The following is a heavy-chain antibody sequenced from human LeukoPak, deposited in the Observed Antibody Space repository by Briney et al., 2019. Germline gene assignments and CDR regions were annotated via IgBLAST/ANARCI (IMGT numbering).Heavy chain of an antibody. CDR1: GGSISSGDYY. Sequence: SQTLSLTCTVSGGSISSGDYYWSWIRQPPGKGLEWIGYIYYSGSTYYNPSLKSRVTISVDTSKNQFSLKLSSVTAADTAVYYCAREAAVAGALGYWGQGTLVTVSS. CDR3: AREAAVAGALGY. D-gene: IGHD6-19*01. CDR2: IYYSGST. V-gene: IGHV4-30-4*01. J-gene: IGHJ4*02.